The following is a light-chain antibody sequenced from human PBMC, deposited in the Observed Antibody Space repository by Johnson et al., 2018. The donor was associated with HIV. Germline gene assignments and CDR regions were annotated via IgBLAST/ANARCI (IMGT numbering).Light chain of an antibody. Sequence: QSVLTQPPSVSEAPGQRVTISCSGSSFNIGINFVSWYQQVPGTAPKLLICESNKRPSGIPDRFSGSKSGTSATLGITGLQTGDEADYYCGTWDSSLSAYVFGTGTKVTVL. J-gene: IGLJ1*01. V-gene: IGLV1-51*02. CDR1: SFNIGINF. CDR3: GTWDSSLSAYV. CDR2: ESN.